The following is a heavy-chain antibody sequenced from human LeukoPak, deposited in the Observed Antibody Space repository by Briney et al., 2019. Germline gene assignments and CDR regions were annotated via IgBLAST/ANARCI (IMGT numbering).Heavy chain of an antibody. CDR3: AKGGKDIVVVPVTLSPDY. V-gene: IGHV3-48*01. D-gene: IGHD2-2*01. CDR1: GFTFSSYS. J-gene: IGHJ4*02. CDR2: ISSSSSTI. Sequence: PGGSLRLSCAASGFTFSSYSMNWVRQAPGEGGEWVSYISSSSSTIYYADSVKGRFTIARDNSKNTLYMQMNSLRAQETAVYYCAKGGKDIVVVPVTLSPDYWGQGTLVTVSS.